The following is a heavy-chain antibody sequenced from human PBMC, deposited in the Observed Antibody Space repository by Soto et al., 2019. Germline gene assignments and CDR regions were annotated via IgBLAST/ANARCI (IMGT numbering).Heavy chain of an antibody. D-gene: IGHD2-8*01. V-gene: IGHV1-46*01. CDR1: GYTFTSYY. CDR2: INPSGGST. Sequence: GASAKVSCKASGYTFTSYYMHCGRQAPGQGREWMGIINPSGGSTSYAQKLQGRVTMTRDTSTSTVYMELRSLRSEDTAVYYCASRTRYCTNGVCYTGAFDYWGQGTLVTVSS. J-gene: IGHJ4*02. CDR3: ASRTRYCTNGVCYTGAFDY.